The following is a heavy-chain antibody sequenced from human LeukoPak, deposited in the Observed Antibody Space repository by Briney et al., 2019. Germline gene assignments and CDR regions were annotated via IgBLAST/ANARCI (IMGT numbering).Heavy chain of an antibody. CDR2: ISGSSAYI. V-gene: IGHV3-21*04. CDR3: AREGGSGHTGYFDL. D-gene: IGHD6-19*01. Sequence: GGSLRLSCAASGFILSSYSMNWVRQAPGKGLEWVSSISGSSAYISYADSLKGRFTISRDNAKNSLYLQMNSLRAKDTAVYYCAREGGSGHTGYFDLWGRGTLVTVSS. CDR1: GFILSSYS. J-gene: IGHJ2*01.